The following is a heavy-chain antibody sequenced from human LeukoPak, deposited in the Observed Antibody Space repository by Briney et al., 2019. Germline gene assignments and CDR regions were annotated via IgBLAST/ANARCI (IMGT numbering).Heavy chain of an antibody. Sequence: GESLKISCQGSGYIFTSYWIGWVRQLPGKGLEWMGIIYPGDSDTRYSPSFQGQVTISADKSISTAYLQWSSLKASDTAMYYCARRSSGWYLDYWGQGTLVTVSS. CDR1: GYIFTSYW. CDR2: IYPGDSDT. CDR3: ARRSSGWYLDY. D-gene: IGHD6-19*01. J-gene: IGHJ4*02. V-gene: IGHV5-51*01.